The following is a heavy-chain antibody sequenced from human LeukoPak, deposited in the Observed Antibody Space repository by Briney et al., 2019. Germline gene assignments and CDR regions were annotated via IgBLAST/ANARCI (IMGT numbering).Heavy chain of an antibody. V-gene: IGHV3-23*01. J-gene: IGHJ4*02. CDR1: GFTFSNYA. CDR3: ARRGESTRCGDYRFDF. Sequence: GGSLRLSCAASGFTFSNYAMSWVRQAPGKGLEWVSAISSSGGNTYYAADSVKGRFTISRDNSKNTLYLQMSSLRAEDTAVYYCARRGESTRCGDYRFDFWGQGTLVTVSS. CDR2: ISSSGGNT. D-gene: IGHD4-17*01.